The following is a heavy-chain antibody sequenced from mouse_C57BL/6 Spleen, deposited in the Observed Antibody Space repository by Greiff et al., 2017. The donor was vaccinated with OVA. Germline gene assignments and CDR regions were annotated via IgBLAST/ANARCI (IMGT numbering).Heavy chain of an antibody. J-gene: IGHJ1*03. CDR1: GYTFTDYY. Sequence: EVQLQQSGPELVKPGASVKISCKASGYTFTDYYMNWVKQSHGKSLEWIGDINPNNGGTSYNQKFKGKATLTVDTASSTAYMELRSLTSEDSAVYYCARNAYSSNVYWYVDDWGTGTTVTVSS. CDR3: ARNAYSSNVYWYVDD. V-gene: IGHV1-26*01. D-gene: IGHD2-5*01. CDR2: INPNNGGT.